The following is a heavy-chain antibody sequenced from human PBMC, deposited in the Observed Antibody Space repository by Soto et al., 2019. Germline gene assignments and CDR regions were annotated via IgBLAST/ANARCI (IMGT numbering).Heavy chain of an antibody. D-gene: IGHD3-22*01. CDR3: ARALDDYYDSFLDY. Sequence: ASVKVSCKASGYTFTSYAMHWVRQAPGQRLEWKGWINAGNGNTKYSQKFQGRVTITRDTSASTAYMELSSLRSEDTAVYYCARALDDYYDSFLDYWGQGTLVTVSS. CDR1: GYTFTSYA. J-gene: IGHJ4*02. V-gene: IGHV1-3*01. CDR2: INAGNGNT.